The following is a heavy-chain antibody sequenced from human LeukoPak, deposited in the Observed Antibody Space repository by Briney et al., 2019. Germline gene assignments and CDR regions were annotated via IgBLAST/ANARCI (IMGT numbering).Heavy chain of an antibody. J-gene: IGHJ6*02. CDR3: ARDLYDYVWGSYRYSDV. CDR2: IWYDGSNK. D-gene: IGHD3-16*02. V-gene: IGHV3-33*01. Sequence: GGSLRLSCAASGFTFSSYGMHWVRQAPGKGLEWVAVIWYDGSNKYYAGSVKGRFTISRDNSKNTLYLQMNSLRAEDTAVYYCARDLYDYVWGSYRYSDVWGQGTTVTVSS. CDR1: GFTFSSYG.